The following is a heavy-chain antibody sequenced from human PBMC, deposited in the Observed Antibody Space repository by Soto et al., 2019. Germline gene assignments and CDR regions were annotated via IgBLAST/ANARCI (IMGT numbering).Heavy chain of an antibody. Sequence: SETLSLTWAVSGGSIRSYYWSWIRQPPGKGLEWIGFIYYSGSTNYNPSPKSRVTISLDTSKNQFSLKLSSVTAADTAVYYCARAKSYDFWSAYPRPYFGYYYMDVWGKGTTVTVSS. V-gene: IGHV4-59*01. D-gene: IGHD3-3*01. CDR1: GGSIRSYY. CDR3: ARAKSYDFWSAYPRPYFGYYYMDV. CDR2: IYYSGST. J-gene: IGHJ6*03.